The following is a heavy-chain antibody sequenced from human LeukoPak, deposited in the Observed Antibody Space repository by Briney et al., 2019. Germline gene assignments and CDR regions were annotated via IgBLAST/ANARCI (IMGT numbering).Heavy chain of an antibody. J-gene: IGHJ3*02. CDR3: ARGRNIVVVVAPRRRAFDI. V-gene: IGHV4-34*01. D-gene: IGHD2-15*01. Sequence: SGTLSLTCAVYGGSFSGYYWSWIRQPPGKGLEWIGEINHSGSTNYNPSLKSRVTISVDTSKNQFSLKLSSVTAADTAVYYCARGRNIVVVVAPRRRAFDIWGQGTMVTVSS. CDR1: GGSFSGYY. CDR2: INHSGST.